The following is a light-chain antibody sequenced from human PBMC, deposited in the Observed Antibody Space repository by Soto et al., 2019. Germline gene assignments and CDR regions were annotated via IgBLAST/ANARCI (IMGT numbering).Light chain of an antibody. Sequence: EVVLRKSPGTLSLSPGERATLSCRASQTVRNNYLAWYQQKPGQAPRLLIYDASSRATGIPDRFSGGGSGTNFTLTISSLEPEDFAVYYCQQFSSYPLTFGGGTKVDIK. CDR2: DAS. J-gene: IGKJ4*01. CDR3: QQFSSYPLT. V-gene: IGKV3-20*01. CDR1: QTVRNNY.